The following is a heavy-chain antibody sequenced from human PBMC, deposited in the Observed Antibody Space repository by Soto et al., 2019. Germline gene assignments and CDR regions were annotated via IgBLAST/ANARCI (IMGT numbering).Heavy chain of an antibody. CDR1: GGSISSGGYY. Sequence: TLSLTCTVSGGSISSGGYYWSWIRQHPGKGLEWIGYIYYSGSTYYNPSLKSRVTISVDTSKNQFSLKLSSVTAADTAVYYCAREPLRFLEWLAPLNYGMDVWGQGTTVTVSS. J-gene: IGHJ6*02. CDR2: IYYSGST. D-gene: IGHD3-3*01. V-gene: IGHV4-31*03. CDR3: AREPLRFLEWLAPLNYGMDV.